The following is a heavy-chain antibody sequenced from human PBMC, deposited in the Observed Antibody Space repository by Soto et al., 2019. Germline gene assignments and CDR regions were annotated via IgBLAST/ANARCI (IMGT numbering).Heavy chain of an antibody. CDR3: ARGRKSAFDY. Sequence: QVQLQQSGPGLMKPSQPLSLTCAISGDIVSSNGVAWNWIRQSPSRGLEWLGRTYYASKWNNNYSTSVKSRITITPDTAKNQFSLQLHFVTPEDTAVYYCARGRKSAFDYWGQGTLVTVSS. J-gene: IGHJ4*02. CDR2: TYYASKWNN. V-gene: IGHV6-1*01. CDR1: GDIVSSNGVA.